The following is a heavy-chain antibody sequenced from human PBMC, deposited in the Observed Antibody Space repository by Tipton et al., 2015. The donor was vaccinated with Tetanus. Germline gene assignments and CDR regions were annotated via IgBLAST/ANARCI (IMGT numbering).Heavy chain of an antibody. J-gene: IGHJ2*01. CDR3: AGGGKLGLGYFDL. D-gene: IGHD7-27*01. Sequence: TLSLTCNVSGDSISSYYWNWIRQPAGKGLEWIGRFYTTGSTIYNPSLRSRVTMSVDTSKNQFSLTLSSVTAADTAVYYCAGGGKLGLGYFDLWGRGTLVTVSS. CDR2: FYTTGST. CDR1: GDSISSYY. V-gene: IGHV4-4*07.